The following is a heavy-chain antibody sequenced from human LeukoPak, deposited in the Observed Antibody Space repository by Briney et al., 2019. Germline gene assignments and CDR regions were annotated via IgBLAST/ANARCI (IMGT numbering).Heavy chain of an antibody. CDR2: IRSRANSYAT. V-gene: IGHV3-73*01. CDR1: GFTFSGSA. J-gene: IGHJ6*03. Sequence: GGSLKLSCAASGFTFSGSAMHWVRQASGKGLEWVGRIRSRANSYATAYAASVKGRFTISRDDSKNTAYLQMNSLKTEDTTVYYCTGNMDVWGKGTTVTISS. CDR3: TGNMDV.